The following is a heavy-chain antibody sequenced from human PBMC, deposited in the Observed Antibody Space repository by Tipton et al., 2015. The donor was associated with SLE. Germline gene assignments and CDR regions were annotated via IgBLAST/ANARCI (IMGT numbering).Heavy chain of an antibody. D-gene: IGHD5-12*01. J-gene: IGHJ4*02. V-gene: IGHV1-18*01. CDR3: ARSRDVVIIPAYYFDY. CDR1: GYTFTSYG. CDR2: ISAYNGNT. Sequence: QSGAEVKKPGASVKVSCKASGYTFTSYGISWVRQAPGQGLEWMGWISAYNGNTNYAQKLQGRVTMTTDTSTSTAYMELRSLRSEDTAVYYCARSRDVVIIPAYYFDYWGQGTLVTVSS.